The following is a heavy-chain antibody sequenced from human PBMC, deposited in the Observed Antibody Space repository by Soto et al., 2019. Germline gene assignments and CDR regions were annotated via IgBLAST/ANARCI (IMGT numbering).Heavy chain of an antibody. CDR3: ARSYSSSWSDNLEPTKNYCVMDV. CDR2: IYPGDSDT. D-gene: IGHD6-13*01. V-gene: IGHV5-51*01. J-gene: IGHJ6*01. CDR1: GYRFTSYW. Sequence: PGESLKISCKGSGYRFTSYWIGWVRQMPGKGLEWMGIIYPGDSDTRYSPSFQGQVTISADKSISTAYLQWSSLKASDTAMYYCARSYSSSWSDNLEPTKNYCVMDVGGQGTTVTVSS.